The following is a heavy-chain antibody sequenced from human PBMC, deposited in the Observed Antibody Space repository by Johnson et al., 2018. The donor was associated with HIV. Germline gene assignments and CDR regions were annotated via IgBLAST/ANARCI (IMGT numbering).Heavy chain of an antibody. D-gene: IGHD3-22*01. CDR1: AFTFSRYA. Sequence: QVLLVESGGGVVQSGRSLRLSCAASAFTFSRYAMHWVRQAPGKGLEWVAFISNDGSNKYYADSVKGRFTISRDNSKNTMYLQMNSLRAEDTAVYYCAREDSSGYFDGFDVWGQGTMVTVSS. CDR2: ISNDGSNK. V-gene: IGHV3-30-3*01. J-gene: IGHJ3*01. CDR3: AREDSSGYFDGFDV.